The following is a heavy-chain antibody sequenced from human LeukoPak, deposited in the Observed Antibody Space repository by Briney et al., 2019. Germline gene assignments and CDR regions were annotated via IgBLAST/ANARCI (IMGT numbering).Heavy chain of an antibody. Sequence: GGSLRLSCAASGFTFSSYEMNWVRQAPGKGLEWVSYISSSGSTIYYADSVKGRLTISRDNAKNSLYLQMNGLRAEDTAVYYCAELGITMVVGVWGKGTTVTISS. CDR1: GFTFSSYE. J-gene: IGHJ6*04. CDR3: AELGITMVVGV. V-gene: IGHV3-48*03. CDR2: ISSSGSTI. D-gene: IGHD3-10*01.